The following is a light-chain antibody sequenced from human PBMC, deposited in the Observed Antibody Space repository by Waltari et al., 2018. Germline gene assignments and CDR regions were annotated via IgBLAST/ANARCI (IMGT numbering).Light chain of an antibody. Sequence: QSALTQPASVPRSPGQSITISCPGTSSDIGGYNYVSWYQQHPGKAPKFMIYDVSNRPSGVSNRCAGSKSGNTASLTSSGLQAEDEADYYCTSYTSRSTLIFGGGTKLTVL. V-gene: IGLV2-14*03. CDR3: TSYTSRSTLI. J-gene: IGLJ2*01. CDR1: SSDIGGYNY. CDR2: DVS.